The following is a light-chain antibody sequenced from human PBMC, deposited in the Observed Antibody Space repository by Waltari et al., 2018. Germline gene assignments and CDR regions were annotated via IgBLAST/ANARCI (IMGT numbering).Light chain of an antibody. CDR2: ENN. CDR1: SSNIGNNY. Sequence: QSVLTQPPSLSAAPGEKVTISCSGRSSNIGNNYVSWYQHFPGTAPKLLIYENNKRPSGIPDRFSGSRSGTSATLGITGLQTGDEADYYCATWDNSLTAAVFGGGSKLTVL. J-gene: IGLJ2*01. V-gene: IGLV1-51*01. CDR3: ATWDNSLTAAV.